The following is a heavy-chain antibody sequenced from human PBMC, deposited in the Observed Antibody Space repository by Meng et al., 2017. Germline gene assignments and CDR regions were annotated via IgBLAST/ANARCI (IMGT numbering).Heavy chain of an antibody. Sequence: QGTRHEPGPGLVNPSQTLSLTCTVSGGSISSGGYYWSWIRQHPGKGLEWIGYIYYSGSTYYNPSLKSRVTISVDTSKNQFSLKLSSVTAADTAVYYCASKGGLSTYNWFDPWGQGTLVTVSS. CDR1: GGSISSGGYY. J-gene: IGHJ5*02. D-gene: IGHD5-12*01. V-gene: IGHV4-31*03. CDR3: ASKGGLSTYNWFDP. CDR2: IYYSGST.